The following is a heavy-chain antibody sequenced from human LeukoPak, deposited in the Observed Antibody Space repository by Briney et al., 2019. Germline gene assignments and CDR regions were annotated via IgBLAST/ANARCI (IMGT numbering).Heavy chain of an antibody. J-gene: IGHJ6*02. CDR3: ARKKYGDYGSYGMDV. V-gene: IGHV3-33*01. CDR2: IWNDGSNK. Sequence: GGSLRLSCAAAGFTFSSYGLHWVRQAPGKGLEWVAVIWNDGSNKHYSDSVKGRFTISRDNSRNTLSLQMNTLRAEDTAVYYCARKKYGDYGSYGMDVWGQGTTVTVSS. D-gene: IGHD4-17*01. CDR1: GFTFSSYG.